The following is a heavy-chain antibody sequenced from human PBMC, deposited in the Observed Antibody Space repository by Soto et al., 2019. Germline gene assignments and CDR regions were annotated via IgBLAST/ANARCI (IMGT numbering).Heavy chain of an antibody. CDR2: IYHSGST. CDR1: GGSISSGGYS. V-gene: IGHV4-30-2*01. Sequence: SETLSLTCAVSGGSISSGGYSWSWIRQPPGKGLEWIGYIYHSGSTYYNPSLKSRVTISVDRSKNQFSLKLSSVTAADTAVYYCARGGSRGFPDFDYWGQGTLVTVSS. CDR3: ARGGSRGFPDFDY. J-gene: IGHJ4*02. D-gene: IGHD2-2*01.